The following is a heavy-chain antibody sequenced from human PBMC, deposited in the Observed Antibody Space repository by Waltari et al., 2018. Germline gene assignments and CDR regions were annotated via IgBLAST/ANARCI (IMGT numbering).Heavy chain of an antibody. CDR3: AGAPMSGAATGTFDF. CDR2: IYHSGNT. CDR1: GYSITSGYY. D-gene: IGHD6-13*01. Sequence: QVQLQESGPGLVKPSETLSLTCTVSGYSITSGYYCGCIRQPPGKGLEWIGSIYHSGNTYYNPSLEGRLTIAVDTSKNQFSLGLSSVTAADTAVYYCAGAPMSGAATGTFDFWGLGSLVTVSP. J-gene: IGHJ4*02. V-gene: IGHV4-38-2*02.